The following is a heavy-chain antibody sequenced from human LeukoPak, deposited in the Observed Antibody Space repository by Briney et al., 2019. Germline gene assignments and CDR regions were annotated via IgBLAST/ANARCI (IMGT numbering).Heavy chain of an antibody. J-gene: IGHJ4*02. Sequence: ASVKVSCKASGYTFTYYYIYWVRQAPGQGLEWMGLINPSGGSTRYAQNFQGRVTMTRDTSTSTVSMELSSLRSEDTAMYYCARGPYSGGWYGLDYWGQGTLVTVSS. V-gene: IGHV1-46*01. D-gene: IGHD6-19*01. CDR3: ARGPYSGGWYGLDY. CDR1: GYTFTYYY. CDR2: INPSGGST.